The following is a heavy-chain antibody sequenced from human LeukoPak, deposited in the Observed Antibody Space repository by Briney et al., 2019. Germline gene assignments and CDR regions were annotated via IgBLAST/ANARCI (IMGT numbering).Heavy chain of an antibody. CDR3: AKDRGDIVVVPAAISWEPFFDY. CDR2: ISGSVGST. D-gene: IGHD2-2*02. V-gene: IGHV3-23*01. CDR1: GFTFSSYA. Sequence: GGSLRLSCAASGFTFSSYAMSWVRQAPGKRLEWLSAISGSVGSTYYADSMKGRFTISRDNSKNTLYLQMNSLRAEETAVYYCAKDRGDIVVVPAAISWEPFFDYWGQGTLVTVSS. J-gene: IGHJ4*02.